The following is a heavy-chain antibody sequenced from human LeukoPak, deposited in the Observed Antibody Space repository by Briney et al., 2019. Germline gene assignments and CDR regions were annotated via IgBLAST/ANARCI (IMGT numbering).Heavy chain of an antibody. J-gene: IGHJ5*02. Sequence: ETLSLTCAVYGGSFSGYYWSWIRQPPGKGLEWIGEINQSGSTNYNPSLKSRVTMSVDTSKNQFSLKLSSVTAADTAVYYCARGGEYADYVWGSYRRPPNWFDPWGQGTLVTVSS. V-gene: IGHV4-34*01. D-gene: IGHD3-16*02. CDR2: INQSGST. CDR3: ARGGEYADYVWGSYRRPPNWFDP. CDR1: GGSFSGYY.